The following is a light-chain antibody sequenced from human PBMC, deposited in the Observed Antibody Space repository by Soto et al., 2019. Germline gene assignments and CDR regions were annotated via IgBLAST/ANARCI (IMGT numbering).Light chain of an antibody. CDR2: RAF. CDR3: QQYNNWPLT. V-gene: IGKV3-15*01. J-gene: IGKJ4*01. CDR1: LSVSSD. Sequence: EIVMTQSPATLSLSPGEIATLSCSASLSVSSDLAFYRQKPGQAPRLLIYRAFTRATGIPARFSGSLFGTDFTLTISSLQSEDFAVYYCQQYNNWPLTFGGGTKVDIK.